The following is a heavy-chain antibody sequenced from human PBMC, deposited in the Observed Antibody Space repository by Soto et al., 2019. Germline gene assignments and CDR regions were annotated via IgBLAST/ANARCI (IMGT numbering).Heavy chain of an antibody. D-gene: IGHD2-2*01. J-gene: IGHJ4*02. V-gene: IGHV3-33*01. Sequence: GGSLRLSCAVSGFTFSSYGMHWVRQAPGKGLEWVAVIWYDGSNKYYADSVKGRFTISRDNSKNTLYLQMNSLRAEDTAVYYCARVLGYCSSTSCFSDYWGQGTLVTVSS. CDR3: ARVLGYCSSTSCFSDY. CDR2: IWYDGSNK. CDR1: GFTFSSYG.